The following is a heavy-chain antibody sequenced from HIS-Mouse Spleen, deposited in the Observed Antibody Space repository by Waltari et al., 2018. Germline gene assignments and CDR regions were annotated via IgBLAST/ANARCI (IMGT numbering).Heavy chain of an antibody. CDR2: INHRGST. CDR1: GGSFSGYY. CDR3: ARGRSPATVTIGYYFDY. Sequence: QVQLQQWGAGLLKPSETLSLTCAVYGGSFSGYYWSWIRQPPGKGLEWMGEINHRGSTNYNPSLKSRVTISVDTSKNQFSLKLSSVTAADTAVYYCARGRSPATVTIGYYFDYWGQGTLVTVSS. D-gene: IGHD4-17*01. V-gene: IGHV4-34*01. J-gene: IGHJ4*02.